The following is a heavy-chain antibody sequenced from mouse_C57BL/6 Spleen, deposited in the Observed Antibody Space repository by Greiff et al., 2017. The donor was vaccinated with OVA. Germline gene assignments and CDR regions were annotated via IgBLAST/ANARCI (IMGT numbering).Heavy chain of an antibody. CDR2: INPRNGGT. Sequence: VQLQQPGTELVKPGASVKQSCKASGYTFTSYWMHWVKQRPGQGLEWIGNINPRNGGTNYNEKFKSKATLTVDKSSITAYMHLSSLTSEDSAVYYCARMETGTFDYWGQGTTLTVSS. CDR1: GYTFTSYW. CDR3: ARMETGTFDY. J-gene: IGHJ2*01. D-gene: IGHD4-1*01. V-gene: IGHV1-53*01.